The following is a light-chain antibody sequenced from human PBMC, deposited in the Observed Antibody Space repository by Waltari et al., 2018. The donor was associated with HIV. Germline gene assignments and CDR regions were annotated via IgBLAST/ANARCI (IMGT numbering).Light chain of an antibody. CDR2: KAS. Sequence: DIQMTQSPSTLYASVGDRVTITCRASQSISRWLAWYRQKPGKAPKLLIYKASRLESGVPSRFSGSGSGTECTLTISSLQPDDFATYYCQQYDNYSYTFGQGTKLEIK. CDR1: QSISRW. V-gene: IGKV1-5*03. CDR3: QQYDNYSYT. J-gene: IGKJ2*01.